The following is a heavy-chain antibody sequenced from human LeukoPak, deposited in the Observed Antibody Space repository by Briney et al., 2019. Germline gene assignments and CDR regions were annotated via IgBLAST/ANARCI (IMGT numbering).Heavy chain of an antibody. Sequence: ASVKVSCKASGYTFSSYDMNWVRQATGQGLEWMGWMNPNSGNTGYAQKFQGRVTITGNTSISTAYMELSSLRSDDTAVYYCARGKGRRYCIGGSCSTFDYWGQGTLITVSS. CDR2: MNPNSGNT. D-gene: IGHD2-15*01. CDR1: GYTFSSYD. CDR3: ARGKGRRYCIGGSCSTFDY. J-gene: IGHJ4*02. V-gene: IGHV1-8*03.